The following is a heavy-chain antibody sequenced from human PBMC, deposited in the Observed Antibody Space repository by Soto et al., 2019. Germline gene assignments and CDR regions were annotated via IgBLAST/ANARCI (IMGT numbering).Heavy chain of an antibody. CDR2: INHSGST. V-gene: IGHV4-34*01. D-gene: IGHD1-20*01. CDR3: ARHNGRY. J-gene: IGHJ4*02. CDR1: GGSFSGYY. Sequence: PSETLSLTCAVYGGSFSGYYWSWIRQPPGKGLEWIGEINHSGSTNYNPSLKSRVTISVDTSRNQFSLKLSSVTAADTAVYYCARHNGRYWGQGTLVTVS.